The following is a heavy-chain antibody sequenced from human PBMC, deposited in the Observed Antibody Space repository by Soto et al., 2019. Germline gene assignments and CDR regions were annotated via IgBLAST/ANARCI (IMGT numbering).Heavy chain of an antibody. CDR3: ARHRKVVARGTYYMDF. V-gene: IGHV5-51*01. Sequence: PGESLKISCEGSGYNFVNYWIGWALQKPGKGLEWMGIIYPDDSDTKYSPSFQGQVSISVDKSISTAYLQWSSLKASDTGIYYCARHRKVVARGTYYMDFWGNGTTVTVSS. CDR2: IYPDDSDT. J-gene: IGHJ6*03. D-gene: IGHD2-15*01. CDR1: GYNFVNYW.